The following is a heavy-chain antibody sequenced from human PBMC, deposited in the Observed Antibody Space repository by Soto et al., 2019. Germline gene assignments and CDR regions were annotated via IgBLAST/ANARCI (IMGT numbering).Heavy chain of an antibody. V-gene: IGHV3-23*01. CDR2: ISGSGVST. Sequence: EVQLLGSGGGLEQPGGSLRLSCAASGFTFSSYAMSWVRQAPGKGLEWVSGISGSGVSTHYADSVKGRFTISRDNSKNTLYLQMNSLRAEDTAVYYCAKEVGYSSGYDYFDYWGQGTLVTVSS. J-gene: IGHJ4*02. D-gene: IGHD6-19*01. CDR1: GFTFSSYA. CDR3: AKEVGYSSGYDYFDY.